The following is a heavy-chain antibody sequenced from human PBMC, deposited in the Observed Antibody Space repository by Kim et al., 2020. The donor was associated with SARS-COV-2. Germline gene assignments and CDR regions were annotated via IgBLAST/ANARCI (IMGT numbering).Heavy chain of an antibody. Sequence: SETLSLTCTVSGGSISSSSYYWGWIRQPPGQGLEWIGSIYYSGSTYYNPSLKSRVTISVDTSKNQFSLKLSVVTAADTAVYYCARGRGGSWSKAEYYFDYWGQGSLVTVSS. CDR1: GGSISSSSYY. J-gene: IGHJ4*02. D-gene: IGHD6-13*01. CDR3: ARGRGGSWSKAEYYFDY. V-gene: IGHV4-39*07. CDR2: IYYSGST.